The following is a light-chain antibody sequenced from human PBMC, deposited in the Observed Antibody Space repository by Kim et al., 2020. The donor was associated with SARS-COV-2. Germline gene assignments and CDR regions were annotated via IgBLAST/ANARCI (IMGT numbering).Light chain of an antibody. CDR1: SNNVGYQG. Sequence: QPATLTCTGNSNNVGYQGAVWLQQHQGHPPKLLSYRDNSRPSGISDRLSASRSENTASLTITGLQPEDEADYYCSAWDSSLSIWVFGEGTQLTVL. CDR3: SAWDSSLSIWV. V-gene: IGLV10-54*01. J-gene: IGLJ3*02. CDR2: RDN.